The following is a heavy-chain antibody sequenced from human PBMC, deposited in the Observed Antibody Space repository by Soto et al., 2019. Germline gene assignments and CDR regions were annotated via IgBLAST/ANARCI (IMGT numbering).Heavy chain of an antibody. Sequence: QVQLVQSGAEVKKPGSSVKVSCKASGGTFSSYSINWVRQAPGQGLEWLGEFIPIFGTANYAQKFQGRVTITADESTSTAYMELSSLRSEDTAVDYCARDGRMHSGGIDYWGQRTLVTVSS. CDR3: ARDGRMHSGGIDY. J-gene: IGHJ4*02. V-gene: IGHV1-69*01. CDR2: FIPIFGTA. CDR1: GGTFSSYS. D-gene: IGHD3-16*01.